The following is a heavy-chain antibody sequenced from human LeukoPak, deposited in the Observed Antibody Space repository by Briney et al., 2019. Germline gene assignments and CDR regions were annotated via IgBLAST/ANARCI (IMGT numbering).Heavy chain of an antibody. CDR1: GFSLSNARMG. CDR2: IFSNDEK. J-gene: IGHJ4*02. V-gene: IGHV2-26*01. CDR3: APFDDFWSGYSVVDY. Sequence: SGPVLVKPTETLTLTCTVSGFSLSNARMGVSWIRQPPGKALEWLAHIFSNDEKSYSTSLKSRLTISKDTSKSQVVLTMTNMDPVDTATYYCAPFDDFWSGYSVVDYWGQGTLVTVSS. D-gene: IGHD3-3*01.